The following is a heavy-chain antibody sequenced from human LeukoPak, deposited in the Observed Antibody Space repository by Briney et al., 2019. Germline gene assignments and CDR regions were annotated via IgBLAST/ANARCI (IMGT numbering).Heavy chain of an antibody. J-gene: IGHJ4*02. CDR3: ARYSSAWTGTYYFDY. CDR2: IYHSGST. Sequence: SGTLSLTCAVSGGSISSSNWWSWVRQPPGKGLEWIGEIYHSGSTNYNPSLKSRVTVSVDTSKNQFSLKLSSVTAADTAVYYCARYSSAWTGTYYFDYWGQGTLVTVSS. CDR1: GGSISSSNW. V-gene: IGHV4-4*02. D-gene: IGHD1-14*01.